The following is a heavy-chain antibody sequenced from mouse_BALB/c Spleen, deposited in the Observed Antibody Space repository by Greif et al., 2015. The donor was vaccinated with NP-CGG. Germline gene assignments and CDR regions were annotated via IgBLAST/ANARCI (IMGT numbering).Heavy chain of an antibody. CDR1: GYTSTSYW. V-gene: IGHV1S22*01. CDR2: IYPGSGST. J-gene: IGHJ4*01. D-gene: IGHD5-5*01. Sequence: LQQPGSELVRPGASVKLSCKASGYTSTSYWMHWVKQRHGQGLEWIGNIYPGSGSTNYDEKFKSKGTLTVDTSSSTAYMHLSSLTSEDSAVYYCTREDYPYAMDYWGQGTSVTVSS. CDR3: TREDYPYAMDY.